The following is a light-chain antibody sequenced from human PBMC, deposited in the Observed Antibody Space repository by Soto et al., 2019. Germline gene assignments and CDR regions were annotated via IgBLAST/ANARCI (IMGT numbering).Light chain of an antibody. J-gene: IGKJ5*01. Sequence: EIVLTQSPGTLSLSPGEGATLSCRACQSVSSSQLAWYQQKPGQAPRLLVYDASNRATGIPARFSGSGSGTDFTLTISSLEPEDFAVYYCHQRQYGPPITFGQGTLLEI. CDR1: QSVSSS. CDR2: DAS. V-gene: IGKV3D-20*02. CDR3: HQRQYGPPIT.